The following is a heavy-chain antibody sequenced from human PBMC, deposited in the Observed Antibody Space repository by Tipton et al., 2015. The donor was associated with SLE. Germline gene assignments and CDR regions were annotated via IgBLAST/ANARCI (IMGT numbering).Heavy chain of an antibody. D-gene: IGHD6-13*01. Sequence: SLRLSCAASGFTFSSYAMHWVRQAPGKGLEWVAVISYDGSNKYYADSVKGRFTISRDNSKNTLYLQMNSLGAEDTAVYYCARGSEPPAAYYFDYWGQGTLVTVSS. J-gene: IGHJ4*02. V-gene: IGHV3-30*04. CDR3: ARGSEPPAAYYFDY. CDR1: GFTFSSYA. CDR2: ISYDGSNK.